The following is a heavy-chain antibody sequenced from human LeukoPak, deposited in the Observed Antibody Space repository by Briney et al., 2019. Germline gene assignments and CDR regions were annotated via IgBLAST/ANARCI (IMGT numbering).Heavy chain of an antibody. CDR3: ARRKGYSYGYDRGYYFDY. J-gene: IGHJ4*02. D-gene: IGHD5-18*01. V-gene: IGHV4-34*01. CDR2: INHSGST. CDR1: GGSFSGYY. Sequence: SETLSLTCAVYGGSFSGYYWSWIRQPPGKGLEWIGEINHSGSTNYNPSLKSRVTISVDTSKNQFSLKLSSVTAADTAVYYCARRKGYSYGYDRGYYFDYWGQGTLVTVSS.